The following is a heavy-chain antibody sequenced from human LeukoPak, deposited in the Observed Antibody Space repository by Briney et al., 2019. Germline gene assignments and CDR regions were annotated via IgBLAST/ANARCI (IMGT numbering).Heavy chain of an antibody. Sequence: GGSLGLSCAASGFIFSDHYIDWVRQAPGRGLEWVARIRNKVRGYTTEYAASVQGRFTISRDDSSNPLYLRMSSLKTEDTAVYFCARGAVAGTNWYFDYWGQGTLVAVSS. CDR2: IRNKVRGYTT. J-gene: IGHJ4*02. CDR3: ARGAVAGTNWYFDY. CDR1: GFIFSDHY. V-gene: IGHV3-72*01. D-gene: IGHD6-19*01.